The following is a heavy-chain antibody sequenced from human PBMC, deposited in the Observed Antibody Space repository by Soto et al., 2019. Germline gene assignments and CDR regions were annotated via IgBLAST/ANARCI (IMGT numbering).Heavy chain of an antibody. CDR2: IIPILGIA. J-gene: IGHJ4*02. CDR3: AGEEYYYGSGAFFDY. D-gene: IGHD3-10*01. Sequence: QVQLVQSGAEVKKPGSSVKVPCKASGGTFSSYTISWVRQAPGQGLEWMGRIIPILGIANYAQKFQGRVTITADKSTSTAYMELSSLRSEDTAVYYCAGEEYYYGSGAFFDYWGQGTLVTVSS. V-gene: IGHV1-69*08. CDR1: GGTFSSYT.